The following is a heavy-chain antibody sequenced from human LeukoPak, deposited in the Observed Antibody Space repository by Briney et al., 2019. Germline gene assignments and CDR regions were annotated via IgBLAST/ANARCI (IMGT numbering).Heavy chain of an antibody. CDR2: ISTYNGNT. D-gene: IGHD2-15*01. Sequence: ASVKVSCKASGYTFSNYAINWVRQAPGQGLEWMGWISTYNGNTNYAQKLQGRVTMTTDTSTSTAYMELRSLRSDDTAVYYCARAPFRAATMADYWGQGTLVTVSS. CDR3: ARAPFRAATMADY. CDR1: GYTFSNYA. J-gene: IGHJ4*02. V-gene: IGHV1-18*01.